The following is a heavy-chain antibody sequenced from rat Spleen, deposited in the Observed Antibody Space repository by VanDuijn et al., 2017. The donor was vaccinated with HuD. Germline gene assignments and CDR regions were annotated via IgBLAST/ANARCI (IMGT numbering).Heavy chain of an antibody. D-gene: IGHD1-4*01. CDR2: IGTGGGNT. CDR3: ARETGYNSYFDY. Sequence: VQLKESGPGLVQPSETLSLTCTVSGFSLTSYSVSWVRQAPTKGLEWVASIGTGGGNTYYRDSVKGRFTISRDNAKNTLYLQMDSLRSEDTATYYCARETGYNSYFDYWGQGVMVTVSS. J-gene: IGHJ2*01. V-gene: IGHV5S13*01. CDR1: GFSLTSYS.